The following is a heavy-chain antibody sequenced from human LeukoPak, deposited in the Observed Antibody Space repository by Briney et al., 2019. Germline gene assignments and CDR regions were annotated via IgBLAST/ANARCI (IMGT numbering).Heavy chain of an antibody. Sequence: GTSVKVSCKASGFTFTSSAMQWVRQARGQRLEWIGWIVVGSGNTNYAQKFQERVTITRDMSTSTAYMELSSLRAEDTAVYYCAKAGPFGEFDYWGQGTLVTVSS. V-gene: IGHV1-58*02. J-gene: IGHJ4*02. D-gene: IGHD3-10*01. CDR1: GFTFTSSA. CDR2: IVVGSGNT. CDR3: AKAGPFGEFDY.